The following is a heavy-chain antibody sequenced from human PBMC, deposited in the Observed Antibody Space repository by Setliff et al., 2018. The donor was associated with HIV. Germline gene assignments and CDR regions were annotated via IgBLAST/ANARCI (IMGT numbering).Heavy chain of an antibody. V-gene: IGHV3-7*05. CDR2: IQQHGSEI. CDR3: ANMQWASNAWYSFDY. D-gene: IGHD6-19*01. Sequence: LRLSCAASGYSFSSYWMAWVRQCPGKGLEWVANIQQHGSEIHYVASVEGRFTISRDNAKNSLYLQMNSLRAEDTAVYYRANMQWASNAWYSFDYWGQGALVTVSS. CDR1: GYSFSSYW. J-gene: IGHJ4*02.